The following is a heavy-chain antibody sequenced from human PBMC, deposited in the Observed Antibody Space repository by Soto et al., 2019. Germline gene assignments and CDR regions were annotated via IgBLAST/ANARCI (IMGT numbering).Heavy chain of an antibody. CDR3: ARGGSGDVWVNEF. CDR1: GGIFSSYA. V-gene: IGHV1-69*01. J-gene: IGHJ4*02. CDR2: IIPIFGTA. D-gene: IGHD2-15*01. Sequence: QEQLVQSGAEVKKPGSSVKVSCKASGGIFSSYAISWVRQAPGQGLEWMGGIIPIFGTANYAQKFQGRVTITADESTNTAYMDRSSLKSEDTAIYYCARGGSGDVWVNEFWGQGTLVTVSS.